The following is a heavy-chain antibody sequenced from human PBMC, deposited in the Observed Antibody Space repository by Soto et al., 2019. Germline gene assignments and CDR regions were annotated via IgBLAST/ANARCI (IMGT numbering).Heavy chain of an antibody. D-gene: IGHD3-10*01. CDR2: IFYTGAT. J-gene: IGHJ6*02. V-gene: IGHV4-61*01. CDR3: ARARSDSAGSSLRRRLDV. CDR1: GDSVTFGHYY. Sequence: PSETLSLTCIVSGDSVTFGHYYWSLIRQPPGKGLEWIGHIFYTGATNNSPSLKSRVTMSVDSSKSQFSLNLTSVTAADSAIYFCARARSDSAGSSLRRRLDVRGHGTTVTVSS.